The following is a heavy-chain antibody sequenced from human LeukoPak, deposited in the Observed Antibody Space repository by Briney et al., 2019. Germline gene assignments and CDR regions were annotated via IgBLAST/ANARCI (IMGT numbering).Heavy chain of an antibody. CDR2: IIPIFGTA. Sequence: ASVKVSCKASGGSFSSYAISWVRQAPGQGLEWMGRIIPIFGTANYAQKFQGRDTITADIVSSTAYMEVNSLTSEDTAAYFCAKQGAARQDYYMDVWGNGTTVIVSS. D-gene: IGHD5-18*01. CDR1: GGSFSSYA. J-gene: IGHJ6*03. V-gene: IGHV1-69*06. CDR3: AKQGAARQDYYMDV.